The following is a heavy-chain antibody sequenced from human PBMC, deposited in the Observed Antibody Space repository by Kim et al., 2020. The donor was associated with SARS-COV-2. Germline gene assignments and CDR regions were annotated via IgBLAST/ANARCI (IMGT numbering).Heavy chain of an antibody. D-gene: IGHD1-26*01. Sequence: YYAESVGGRFTIARDNSKKPVDLQMDSLRDEDTALYYCAKDAVWEYNWFDPWGQGTLVTVSS. V-gene: IGHV3-23*01. CDR3: AKDAVWEYNWFDP. J-gene: IGHJ5*02.